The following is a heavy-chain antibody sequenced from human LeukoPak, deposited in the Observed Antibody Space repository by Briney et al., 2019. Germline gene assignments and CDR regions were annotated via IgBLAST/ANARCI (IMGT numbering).Heavy chain of an antibody. Sequence: GESLKISCKGSGYTFTGYWIGWVRQMPGKGLEWMGSIYPGDSETRYSPSFQGQVTISVDKSISTAYLQWTSLKASDSAMFYCARRGVDTASFDSWGQGTLVTVSS. V-gene: IGHV5-51*01. CDR1: GYTFTGYW. CDR2: IYPGDSET. CDR3: ARRGVDTASFDS. J-gene: IGHJ4*02. D-gene: IGHD5-18*01.